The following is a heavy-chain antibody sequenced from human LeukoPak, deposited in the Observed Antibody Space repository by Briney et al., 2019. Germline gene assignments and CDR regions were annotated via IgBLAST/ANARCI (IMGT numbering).Heavy chain of an antibody. CDR2: IYPGDSDT. J-gene: IGHJ4*02. V-gene: IGHV5-51*01. Sequence: GESLKISFKGSGYSFTSYWIGWVRQMPGKGLEWMGIIYPGDSDTRYRPSFQGQVTISADKSISTAYLQWSSLKASDTAMYYCARRGDHSSSWYLIDYWGQGTLVTVSS. CDR3: ARRGDHSSSWYLIDY. D-gene: IGHD6-13*01. CDR1: GYSFTSYW.